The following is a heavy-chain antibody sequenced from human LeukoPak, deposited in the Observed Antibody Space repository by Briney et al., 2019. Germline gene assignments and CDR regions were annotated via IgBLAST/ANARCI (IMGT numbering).Heavy chain of an antibody. D-gene: IGHD6-13*01. J-gene: IGHJ4*02. V-gene: IGHV3-48*01. CDR1: GFTFSSDS. CDR2: ISYSSTSI. CDR3: ARDGGGVSSWYYFDY. Sequence: GGSLRLSCAASGFTFSSDSMNWVRQAPGKGLEWVSYISYSSTSIYYADSVKGRFTISRDDDKNSLYLQMNSLRAEDTAVYYCARDGGGVSSWYYFDYWGQGTLVTVSS.